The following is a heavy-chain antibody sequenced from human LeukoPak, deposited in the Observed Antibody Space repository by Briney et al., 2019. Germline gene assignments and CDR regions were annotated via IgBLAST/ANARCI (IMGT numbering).Heavy chain of an antibody. CDR3: AREEGNWNAAARSGYYYYGMDV. V-gene: IGHV3-21*01. CDR1: GFTFSTYS. CDR2: ISSRSSYI. Sequence: PGGSLRLSCAASGFTFSTYSMNWVRQAPGKGLEWVSSISSRSSYIYYADSMKGRFTISRDNAKNSLYLQMNSLRADDTAVYYCAREEGNWNAAARSGYYYYGMDVWGQGTTVTVSS. J-gene: IGHJ6*02. D-gene: IGHD1-1*01.